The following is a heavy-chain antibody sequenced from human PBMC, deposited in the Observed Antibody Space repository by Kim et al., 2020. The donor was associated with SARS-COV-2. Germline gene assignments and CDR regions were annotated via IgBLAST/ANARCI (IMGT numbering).Heavy chain of an antibody. J-gene: IGHJ4*02. Sequence: GGSLRLSCAASGFTFSSYAMSWVRQAPGKGLEWVAAISGSGGSTYYADSVKGRFTISRDNSKNTLYLQMNSLRAEDTAVYYCAKDMGGPCYYDSSGSFAYWGEGTLDTVSS. CDR2: ISGSGGST. V-gene: IGHV3-23*01. CDR1: GFTFSSYA. D-gene: IGHD3-22*01. CDR3: AKDMGGPCYYDSSGSFAY.